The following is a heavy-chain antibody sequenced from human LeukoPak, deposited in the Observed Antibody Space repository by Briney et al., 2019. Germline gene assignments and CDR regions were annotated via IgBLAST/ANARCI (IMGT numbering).Heavy chain of an antibody. CDR1: GFTFSSYG. D-gene: IGHD4-17*01. CDR2: ISYDESNK. CDR3: VKDPVTTVTNGAIDY. J-gene: IGHJ4*02. V-gene: IGHV3-30*18. Sequence: PGRSLRLSCAASGFTFSSYGMHWVRQAPGKGLDWVAVISYDESNKYYGDSVKGRFTISRDNSKNTLFLQMNSLRAEDTAVYYCVKDPVTTVTNGAIDYWGQGTLVTVSS.